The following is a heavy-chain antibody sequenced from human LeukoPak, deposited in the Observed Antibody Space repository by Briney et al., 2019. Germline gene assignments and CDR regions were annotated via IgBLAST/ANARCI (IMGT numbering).Heavy chain of an antibody. CDR2: IIPIFGTA. J-gene: IGHJ4*02. CDR3: ARGVPPNYYDFWSGYALFDY. V-gene: IGHV1-69*05. Sequence: SVKVSCKASGGTFSSYAISWVRQAPGQGLEWMGRIIPIFGTANYAQKFQGRVTITTAESTSTAYMELRSLRSEDTAVYYCARGVPPNYYDFWSGYALFDYWGQGTLVTVSS. CDR1: GGTFSSYA. D-gene: IGHD3-3*01.